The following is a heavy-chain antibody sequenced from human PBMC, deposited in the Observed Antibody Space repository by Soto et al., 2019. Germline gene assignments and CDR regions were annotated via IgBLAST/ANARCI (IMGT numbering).Heavy chain of an antibody. CDR2: IAYDGSNK. V-gene: IGHV3-30-3*01. CDR3: ASPQGAHLNYFYGMDV. J-gene: IGHJ6*02. Sequence: QVQLVESGGGVVQPGRSLRLSYAASGFTFSSFVMHWVRQAPGKGLEWVAFIAYDGSNKHYADSVKGRFTISRDNSNNTLYLQMNSLRVEDTAVYYCASPQGAHLNYFYGMDVWGQGTTVTVSS. CDR1: GFTFSSFV.